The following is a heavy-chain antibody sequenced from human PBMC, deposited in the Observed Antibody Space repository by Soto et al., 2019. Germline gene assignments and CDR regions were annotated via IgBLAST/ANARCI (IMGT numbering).Heavy chain of an antibody. CDR2: INPSGGTT. CDR1: GYTFTIYY. J-gene: IGHJ6*02. D-gene: IGHD6-13*01. V-gene: IGHV1-46*01. Sequence: QVQLVQSGAEVKKPGASVKLSCRASGYTFTIYYMHWVRQAPGQGLEWMGIINPSGGTTTYAQKFQGRVTMTRDTSTSTVYMELSSLRSEDTAVYYCARDYRSSWSRRGYSYYYMDVWGQGTTVTVSS. CDR3: ARDYRSSWSRRGYSYYYMDV.